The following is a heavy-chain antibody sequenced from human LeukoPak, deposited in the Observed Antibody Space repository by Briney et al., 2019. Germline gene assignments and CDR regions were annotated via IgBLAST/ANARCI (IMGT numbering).Heavy chain of an antibody. CDR1: GYTFTSSG. Sequence: ASVKVSCKASGYTFTSSGISWVRQAPGQGLEWMGWISAYNGNTNYAQKLQGRVTMTTDTSTSTAYMELNSLKSEDTAVYYCVRARYSSAWFDSWGHGTVVIVSS. CDR2: ISAYNGNT. CDR3: VRARYSSAWFDS. V-gene: IGHV1-18*01. D-gene: IGHD6-25*01. J-gene: IGHJ5*01.